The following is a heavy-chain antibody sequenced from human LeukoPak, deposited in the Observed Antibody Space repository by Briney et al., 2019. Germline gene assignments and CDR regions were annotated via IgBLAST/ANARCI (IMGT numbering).Heavy chain of an antibody. V-gene: IGHV1-18*04. J-gene: IGHJ4*02. Sequence: GASVKVSCTASGYTFTGYYMHWVRQAPGQGLEWMGWISAYNGNTNYAQKLQGRVTMTTDTSTSTAYMELRSLRSDDTAVYYCARDGLVSGEYWGQGTLVTVSS. CDR2: ISAYNGNT. CDR1: GYTFTGYY. CDR3: ARDGLVSGEY. D-gene: IGHD6-19*01.